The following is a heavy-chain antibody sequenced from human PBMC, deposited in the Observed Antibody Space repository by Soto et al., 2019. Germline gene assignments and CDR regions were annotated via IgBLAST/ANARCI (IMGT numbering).Heavy chain of an antibody. CDR3: ARDLPAATLWFDP. CDR1: GYTFTSYA. D-gene: IGHD2-15*01. CDR2: INAGNGNT. Sequence: GASVKVSCKASGYTFTSYAMHCVRQAPGQRLEWMGWINAGNGNTKYSQKFQGRVTITRDTSASTAYMELNSLRAEDTAVYYCARDLPAATLWFDPWGQGTLVTVSS. V-gene: IGHV1-3*01. J-gene: IGHJ5*02.